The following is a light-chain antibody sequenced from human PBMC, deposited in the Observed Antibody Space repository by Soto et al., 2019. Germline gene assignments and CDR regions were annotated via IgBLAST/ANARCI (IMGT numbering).Light chain of an antibody. J-gene: IGKJ1*01. CDR3: QHYNSYSEA. CDR1: QTISSW. CDR2: KAS. Sequence: DIQMTQYPSTLSGSVGDRATITCRASQTISSWLAWYQQKPGKATKLLIYKASTLKSGVPSRFSGSGSGTEFTLTVSSLQPDDFATYYCQHYNSYSEAFGQGTQVEIK. V-gene: IGKV1-5*03.